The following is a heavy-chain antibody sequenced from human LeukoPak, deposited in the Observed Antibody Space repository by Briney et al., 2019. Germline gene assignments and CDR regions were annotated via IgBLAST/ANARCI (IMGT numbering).Heavy chain of an antibody. Sequence: PSETLSLTCTVSSDSISSSGYYWGWIRQPPAKGLEWLGIINFSGTTHYNPSLKSRVTISLDTSKNQFSLKLTSVTAADTAVYYCARFRGVVSSSLLDFWGQGTLVTVSS. V-gene: IGHV4-39*01. J-gene: IGHJ4*02. CDR3: ARFRGVVSSSLLDF. CDR1: SDSISSSGYY. CDR2: INFSGTT. D-gene: IGHD3-10*01.